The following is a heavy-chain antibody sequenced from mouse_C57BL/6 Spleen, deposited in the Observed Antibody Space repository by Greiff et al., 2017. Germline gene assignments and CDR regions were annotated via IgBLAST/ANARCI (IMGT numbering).Heavy chain of an antibody. V-gene: IGHV14-4*01. D-gene: IGHD2-2*01. CDR3: TGYLYFDY. Sequence: EVQLQQSGAELVRPGASVKLSCTASGFNIKDDYMHWVKQRPEQGLEWIGWIDPENGDTEYASKFQGKATITADTSSNTAYLQLSSLTSDDTAVYYCTGYLYFDYWGQGTTLTVSS. J-gene: IGHJ2*01. CDR2: IDPENGDT. CDR1: GFNIKDDY.